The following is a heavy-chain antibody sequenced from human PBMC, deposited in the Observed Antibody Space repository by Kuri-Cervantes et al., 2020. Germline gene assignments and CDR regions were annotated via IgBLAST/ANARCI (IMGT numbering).Heavy chain of an antibody. J-gene: IGHJ4*02. CDR1: GGSISSYY. CDR2: IYYSGST. CDR3: ARPNPVGTVGD. Sequence: GSLRLSCTVSGGSISSYYWSWIRQPPGKGLEWIGYIYYSGSTNYNPSLKSRVTISVDTSKNQFSLNLDSVTAADTAVYYCARPNPVGTVGDWGQGTLVTVSS. V-gene: IGHV4-59*01. D-gene: IGHD5-18*01.